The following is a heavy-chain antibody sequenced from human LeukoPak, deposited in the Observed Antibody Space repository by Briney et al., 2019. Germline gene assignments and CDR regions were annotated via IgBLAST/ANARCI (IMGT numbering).Heavy chain of an antibody. D-gene: IGHD2-2*01. CDR2: IWYDGTNK. Sequence: GGSLRLSCAASGFTFSSHGIHGGRQAPGRGLEWVAVIWYDGTNKYYEDSVKGRLSIYRDDSTNTVYLQMNRLRAEDTAVYSCAREGCRTNCPTWGYFDHWGQGTLVTVSS. CDR3: AREGCRTNCPTWGYFDH. J-gene: IGHJ4*02. CDR1: GFTFSSHG. V-gene: IGHV3-33*01.